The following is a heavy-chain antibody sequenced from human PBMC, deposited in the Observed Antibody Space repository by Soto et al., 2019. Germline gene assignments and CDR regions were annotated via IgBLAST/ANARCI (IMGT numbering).Heavy chain of an antibody. V-gene: IGHV1-69*01. D-gene: IGHD6-13*01. CDR1: GGTFSSYA. J-gene: IGHJ6*02. Sequence: QVQLVQSGAEVKKPGSSVKVSCKASGGTFSSYAISWVRQAPGQGLEWMGGIIPIFGTANYAQKFQGRVTITADESTSTAYMELSSLRSEDTAVYCCARSGIAAAGTYYYYYGMDVWGQGTTVTVSS. CDR3: ARSGIAAAGTYYYYYGMDV. CDR2: IIPIFGTA.